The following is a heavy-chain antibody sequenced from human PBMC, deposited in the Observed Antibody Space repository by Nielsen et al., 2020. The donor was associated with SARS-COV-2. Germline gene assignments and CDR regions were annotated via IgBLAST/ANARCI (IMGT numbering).Heavy chain of an antibody. CDR3: AKRSGYTSGWYGDY. V-gene: IGHV3-23*01. J-gene: IGHJ4*02. Sequence: SVKGRFTISRDNSKNTLYLQMNSLRAEDTAVYYCAKRSGYTSGWYGDYWGQGTLVTVSS. D-gene: IGHD6-19*01.